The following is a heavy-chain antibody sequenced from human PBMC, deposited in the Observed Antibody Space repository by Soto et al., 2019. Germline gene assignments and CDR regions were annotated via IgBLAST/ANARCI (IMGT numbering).Heavy chain of an antibody. D-gene: IGHD2-15*01. J-gene: IGHJ4*01. Sequence: PGGSLRLSCVASGITFSSYAMSWLRQAPGKGLEWVSSFCGNNNNTYYADSVKGRFTISRDNSKNMLYLQMISLRAEDTAIYYCATGIEGSVGSCYRAFDYWGQGIQVTVSS. CDR2: FCGNNNNT. CDR1: GITFSSYA. V-gene: IGHV3-23*01. CDR3: ATGIEGSVGSCYRAFDY.